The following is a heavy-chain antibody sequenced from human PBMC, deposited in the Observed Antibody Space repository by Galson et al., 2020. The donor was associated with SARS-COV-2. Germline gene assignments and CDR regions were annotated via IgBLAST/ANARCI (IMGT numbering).Heavy chain of an antibody. CDR1: GFTFSSYA. CDR2: ISFDGRNK. J-gene: IGHJ6*02. D-gene: IGHD5-18*01. V-gene: IGHV3-30*04. CDR3: ARVDTGLWYYGMDV. Sequence: TGGSLRLSCGASGFTFSSYAMHWVRQAPGKGLEWVAVISFDGRNKNYADSVKGRFTISRDNSKNTLYLQMNSLRAEDTAVYYCARVDTGLWYYGMDVWGQGTTVIVSS.